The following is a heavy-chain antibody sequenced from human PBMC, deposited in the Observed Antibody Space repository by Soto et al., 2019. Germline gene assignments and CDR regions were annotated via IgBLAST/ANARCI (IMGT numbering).Heavy chain of an antibody. Sequence: ASVKVSCKASGYTFTSYGISWVRQAPVQGLEWMGWISAYNGNTKYAPKIQGRVTMTTDTATSTASMELRTLRSDHTAVYYCAREVAVAGTWVSWGQGTLVTVSS. V-gene: IGHV1-18*01. D-gene: IGHD6-19*01. J-gene: IGHJ5*02. CDR2: ISAYNGNT. CDR3: AREVAVAGTWVS. CDR1: GYTFTSYG.